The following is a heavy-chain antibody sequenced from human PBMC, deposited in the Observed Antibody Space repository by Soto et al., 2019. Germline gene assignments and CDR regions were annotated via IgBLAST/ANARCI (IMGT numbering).Heavy chain of an antibody. D-gene: IGHD3-10*01. CDR1: GFTFDDYA. CDR3: AKDMVRGPGYYYGMDV. CDR2: ISWNSGSI. Sequence: GGSLRLSCAASGFTFDDYAMHWVRQAPGKGLEWVSGISWNSGSIGYADSVKGRFTISRDNAKNSLYLQMNSLRAEDTASYYCAKDMVRGPGYYYGMDVWGQGTTVTVSS. V-gene: IGHV3-9*01. J-gene: IGHJ6*02.